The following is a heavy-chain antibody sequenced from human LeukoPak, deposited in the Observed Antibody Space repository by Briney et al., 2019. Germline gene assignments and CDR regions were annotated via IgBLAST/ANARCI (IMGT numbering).Heavy chain of an antibody. CDR1: GGSISSSSYY. Sequence: SETLSLTCTVSGGSISSSSYYWGWIRQPPGKGLECIGSIYYSGSTYYNPSLKSRVTISVDTSKNQFSLKLSSVTAADTAVYYCARHRIVVVPAASGAFDISGQGTMVTVSS. CDR2: IYYSGST. CDR3: ARHRIVVVPAASGAFDI. J-gene: IGHJ3*02. D-gene: IGHD2-2*01. V-gene: IGHV4-39*01.